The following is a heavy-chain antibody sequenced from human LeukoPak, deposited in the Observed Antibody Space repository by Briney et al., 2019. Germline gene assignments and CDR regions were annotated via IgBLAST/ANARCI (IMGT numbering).Heavy chain of an antibody. J-gene: IGHJ6*03. CDR3: VRLTLDTVYSYYYYMDV. CDR1: GFIFSDHY. CDR2: TKNAVNSYTA. Sequence: PGGSLRLSCAASGFIFSDHYMDWVRQAPGKGLEWVGRTKNAVNSYTALYAASVKGRFTISRDDSSNSLFLQMNSLKTEDTAVYYCVRLTLDTVYSYYYYMDVWGKGTTVTVSS. V-gene: IGHV3-72*01. D-gene: IGHD2-2*02.